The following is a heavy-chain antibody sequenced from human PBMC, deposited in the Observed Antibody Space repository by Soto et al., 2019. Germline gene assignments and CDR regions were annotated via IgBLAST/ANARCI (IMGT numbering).Heavy chain of an antibody. CDR2: IYSSGVT. CDR1: GFTFSNYA. D-gene: IGHD2-2*02. Sequence: GGSLRLSCAASGFTFSNYAMTWVRQAPGKGLEWVSSIYSSGVTYYADSVKGRFTISRDDSKSTLYLQMNILRADDTAVYYCAKTLGPSAIHPFSWGQGTLVTVSS. J-gene: IGHJ5*02. CDR3: AKTLGPSAIHPFS. V-gene: IGHV3-23*01.